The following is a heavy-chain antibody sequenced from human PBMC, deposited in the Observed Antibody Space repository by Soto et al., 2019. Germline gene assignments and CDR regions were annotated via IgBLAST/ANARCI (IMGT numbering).Heavy chain of an antibody. J-gene: IGHJ3*02. CDR2: IGWSSYII. CDR1: GFTFDDYA. Sequence: EVQLVESGGGLVQPGRSLRLSCAASGFTFDDYAIHWVRQVPGKGLEWVSGIGWSSYIIGYVDSVKGRFTVSRDNAKNSLYLQMTSLRVEDTALYYCARALISSYWHFAIWGQGIMVTVSS. V-gene: IGHV3-9*01. CDR3: ARALISSYWHFAI. D-gene: IGHD3-3*02.